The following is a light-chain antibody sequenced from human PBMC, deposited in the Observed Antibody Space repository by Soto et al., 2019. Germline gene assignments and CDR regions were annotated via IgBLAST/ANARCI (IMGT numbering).Light chain of an antibody. V-gene: IGKV3-15*01. CDR3: QQFDDWPT. CDR2: GTS. CDR1: QSVSSN. Sequence: EIVMTQSPATLSVSPGESATLSCRASQSVSSNLAWHQQKPGQAPRLLIYGTSNRATGIPDRISGSRSGTEFTLTISSLQSEDFGVYYRQQFDDWPTFGQGTKVDIK. J-gene: IGKJ1*01.